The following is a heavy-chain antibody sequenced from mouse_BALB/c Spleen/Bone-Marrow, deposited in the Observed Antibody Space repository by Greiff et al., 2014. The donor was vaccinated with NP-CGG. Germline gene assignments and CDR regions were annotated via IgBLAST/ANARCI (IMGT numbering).Heavy chain of an antibody. CDR2: IHYSGST. CDR3: ARGGYYGSSYFDV. D-gene: IGHD1-1*01. V-gene: IGHV3-1*02. Sequence: VQLQQSGPDLVKPSQSLSLTCTATGYSITSGYSWHWIRQFPGNKLEWMGYIHYSGSTNYNPTLKSRISITRDTSKNQFFLQLNSVTTEDTATYYCARGGYYGSSYFDVWGAGTTVTVSS. CDR1: GYSITSGYS. J-gene: IGHJ1*01.